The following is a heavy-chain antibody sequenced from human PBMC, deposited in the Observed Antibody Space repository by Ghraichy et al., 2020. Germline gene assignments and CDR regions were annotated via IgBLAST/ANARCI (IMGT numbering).Heavy chain of an antibody. CDR1: GFIFSSYI. CDR2: ISSSSSYK. D-gene: IGHD2-2*01. Sequence: GESLNISCAASGFIFSSYIINWVRHAPGKGLEWVSSISSSSSYKEYADSVKGRFTISRDNAKNSLYLHMNSLRAEDTAMYYCARVGVPAATTFYFDYWGRGTLVTVSS. CDR3: ARVGVPAATTFYFDY. V-gene: IGHV3-21*01. J-gene: IGHJ4*02.